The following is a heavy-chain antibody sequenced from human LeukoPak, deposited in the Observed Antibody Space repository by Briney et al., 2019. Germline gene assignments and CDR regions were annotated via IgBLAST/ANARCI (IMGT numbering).Heavy chain of an antibody. CDR2: ISAYNGNT. D-gene: IGHD2-15*01. V-gene: IGHV1-18*01. Sequence: GASVKVSCKASGYTFTSSGISWVRQAPGQGLEWMGWISAYNGNTEYAQKLQGRITVTTDTSTSTAYMELRGLRSYDTAVYYCARDCSGGNCYGFVIWGQGAMVTVSS. CDR1: GYTFTSSG. J-gene: IGHJ3*02. CDR3: ARDCSGGNCYGFVI.